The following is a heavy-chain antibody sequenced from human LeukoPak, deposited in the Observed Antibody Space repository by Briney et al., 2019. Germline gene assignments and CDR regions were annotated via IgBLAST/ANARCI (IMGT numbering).Heavy chain of an antibody. CDR2: IYSGGSK. CDR3: ARDLGYSGYHGGPGY. V-gene: IGHV3-66*02. D-gene: IGHD5-12*01. J-gene: IGHJ4*02. CDR1: GFIVSSSY. Sequence: PGVSLTLSCAASGFIVSSSYMSWVREAPGKGVEGVSDIYSGGSKEYADCEEGRFTISRDNSQNTLYLQMNSLRAEDTAVYYCARDLGYSGYHGGPGYWGQGTLVTVSS.